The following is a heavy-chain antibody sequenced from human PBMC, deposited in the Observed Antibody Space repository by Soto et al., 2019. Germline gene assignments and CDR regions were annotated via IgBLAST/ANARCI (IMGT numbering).Heavy chain of an antibody. Sequence: GGSLRLSCAASGFIFSSFGMHWVRQAPGMGLEWVAHIWYDGSNTYYADSVKGRFTISRDNSRNTLYLQMNSLRAEDTAVYHCVRDLLGSGGHFDYWGQGTPVTVSS. J-gene: IGHJ4*02. D-gene: IGHD7-27*01. CDR1: GFIFSSFG. V-gene: IGHV3-33*01. CDR3: VRDLLGSGGHFDY. CDR2: IWYDGSNT.